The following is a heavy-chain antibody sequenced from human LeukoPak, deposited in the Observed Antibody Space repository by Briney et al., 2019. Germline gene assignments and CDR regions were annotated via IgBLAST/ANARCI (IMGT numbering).Heavy chain of an antibody. Sequence: ASVKVSCKASGYTFTGYYMHWVRQAPGQGLEWMGWINPNSGGTNYAQKFQGRVTMTTDTSMSTAYMELSRLTSDDTAVYYCARAGGRSWFDPWGQGTLVTISS. CDR2: INPNSGGT. V-gene: IGHV1-2*02. CDR1: GYTFTGYY. CDR3: ARAGGRSWFDP. J-gene: IGHJ5*02.